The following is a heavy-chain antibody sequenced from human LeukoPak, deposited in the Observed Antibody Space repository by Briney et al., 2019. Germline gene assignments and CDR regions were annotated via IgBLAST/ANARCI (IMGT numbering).Heavy chain of an antibody. D-gene: IGHD5-12*01. J-gene: IGHJ4*02. Sequence: GGSLRLSCAASGFTLSSYEMNWVRQAPGKGLEWVSYISSSGSTIYYADSVKGRFTISRDNAKNSLYLQMNSLRAEDTAVYYCARERRGYSGYDSVRGDYWGQGTLVTVSS. CDR3: ARERRGYSGYDSVRGDY. CDR2: ISSSGSTI. CDR1: GFTLSSYE. V-gene: IGHV3-48*03.